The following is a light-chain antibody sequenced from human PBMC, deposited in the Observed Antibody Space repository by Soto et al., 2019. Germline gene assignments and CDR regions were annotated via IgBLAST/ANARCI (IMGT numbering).Light chain of an antibody. CDR3: QQYDNWPWT. Sequence: VLTQSPDTLPLSQGDRATLYGRASQNFGSSYLAWYQQKRGQAPRFLIYGASNRATGIPARFSGSGSGTDFTLTISSLQSEDFAVYYCQQYDNWPWTFGQGTKVDIK. J-gene: IGKJ1*01. CDR2: GAS. CDR1: QNFGSSY. V-gene: IGKV3-20*01.